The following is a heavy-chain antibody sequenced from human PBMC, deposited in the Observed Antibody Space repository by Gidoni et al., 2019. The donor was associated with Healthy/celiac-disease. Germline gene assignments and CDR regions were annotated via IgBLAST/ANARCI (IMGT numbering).Heavy chain of an antibody. V-gene: IGHV1-2*04. CDR1: GPPFTAYY. Sequence: QVQLVQSGAEVKKPGASVKVSCKAPGPPFTAYYIPWVRQAPGQGLEWMGWSNPNSGGTNYAQKFQGWVTMTRDTSISTAYMELSRLRSDDTAVYYCARENLHDSGYDQGEFDYWGQGTLVTVSS. CDR2: SNPNSGGT. D-gene: IGHD5-12*01. CDR3: ARENLHDSGYDQGEFDY. J-gene: IGHJ4*02.